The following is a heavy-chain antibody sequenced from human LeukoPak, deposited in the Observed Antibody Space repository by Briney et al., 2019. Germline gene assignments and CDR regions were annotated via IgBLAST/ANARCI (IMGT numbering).Heavy chain of an antibody. CDR2: IWYDGSNK. D-gene: IGHD4-23*01. CDR1: GFSFSYG. CDR3: TRDPYGGKGGYFDY. V-gene: IGHV3-33*01. Sequence: PGGSLRLSCVASGFSFSYGMHWVRQAPGKGLEWVAVIWYDGSNKYYADSVKGRFTISRDNSKNTLYLQMNSLTAEDTAVYYCTRDPYGGKGGYFDYWGQGTLVTVSS. J-gene: IGHJ4*02.